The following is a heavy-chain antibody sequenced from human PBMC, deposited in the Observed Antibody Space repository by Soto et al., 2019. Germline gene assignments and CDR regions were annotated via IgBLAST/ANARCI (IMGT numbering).Heavy chain of an antibody. CDR1: GGSSSSYY. Sequence: PSETLSLTCTVSGGSSSSYYWSWIRQPPGKGLEWIGYIYYSGSTNYNPSLKSRVTISVDTSKNQFSLKLSSVTAADTAVYYCARVQWFGDWFYYYYMDVWGKGTTVTVSS. J-gene: IGHJ6*03. CDR3: ARVQWFGDWFYYYYMDV. CDR2: IYYSGST. D-gene: IGHD3-10*01. V-gene: IGHV4-59*12.